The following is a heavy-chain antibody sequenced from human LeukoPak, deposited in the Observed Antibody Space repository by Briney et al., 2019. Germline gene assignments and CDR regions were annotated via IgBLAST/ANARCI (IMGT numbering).Heavy chain of an antibody. CDR2: ISWNSGSI. CDR1: GFTFDDYA. J-gene: IGHJ3*02. D-gene: IGHD1-14*01. V-gene: IGHV3-9*01. Sequence: GGSLRLSCAASGFTFDDYAMHWVRQAPGKGLEWVSGISWNSGSIGYADSVKGRFTISRDNAKNSLYLQMNSLRAEDTALYYCAKVLGRDAFDIWGQGTTVTVSS. CDR3: AKVLGRDAFDI.